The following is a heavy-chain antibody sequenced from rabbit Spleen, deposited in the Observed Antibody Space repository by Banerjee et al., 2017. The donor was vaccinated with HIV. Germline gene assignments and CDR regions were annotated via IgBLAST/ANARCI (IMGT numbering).Heavy chain of an antibody. V-gene: IGHV1S45*01. CDR1: GFSFSYSYV. D-gene: IGHD8-1*01. CDR3: ARTTAYAGDSYGYFNL. Sequence: QEQLVESGGGLVKPGASLTLTCKASGFSFSYSYVMCWVRQAPGKGLEWIACISTGNGDAFYASWAKGRFPFSETTSTTVTLQMPRLTAAATATYFCARTTAYAGDSYGYFNLWGPGTLVTVS. CDR2: ISTGNGDA. J-gene: IGHJ4*01.